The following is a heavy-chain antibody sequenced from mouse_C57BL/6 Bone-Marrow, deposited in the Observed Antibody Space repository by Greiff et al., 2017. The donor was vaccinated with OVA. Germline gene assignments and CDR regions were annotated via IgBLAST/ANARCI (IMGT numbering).Heavy chain of an antibody. CDR2: IYPGNSDT. V-gene: IGHV1-5*01. CDR3: TRNPKGYYAMDY. Sequence: VQLQQSGTVLARPGASVKMSCKTSGYTFTSYWMHWVKQRPGQGLEWIGAIYPGNSDTSYNQKFKGKAKLTAVTSDSTAYMELSSLTNEDSAVYYCTRNPKGYYAMDYWGQGTSVTVSS. J-gene: IGHJ4*01. CDR1: GYTFTSYW.